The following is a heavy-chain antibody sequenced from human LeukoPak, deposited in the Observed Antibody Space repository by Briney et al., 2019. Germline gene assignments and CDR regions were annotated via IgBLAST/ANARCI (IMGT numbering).Heavy chain of an antibody. Sequence: PGRSLRLSCTASKFTFSNYGMQWVRQAPGKGLEWVAVVSSDGGTKNYADSVKGRFTISRDNSRNTMYLQMDSLRAEDTAVYYCAKEYDSGGYGANFDYWGQGTLVTVSS. CDR1: KFTFSNYG. CDR2: VSSDGGTK. V-gene: IGHV3-30*18. J-gene: IGHJ4*02. D-gene: IGHD3-10*01. CDR3: AKEYDSGGYGANFDY.